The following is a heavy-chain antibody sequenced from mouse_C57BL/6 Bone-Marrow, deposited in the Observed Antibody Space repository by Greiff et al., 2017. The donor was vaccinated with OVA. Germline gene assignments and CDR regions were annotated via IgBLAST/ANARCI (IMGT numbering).Heavy chain of an antibody. Sequence: EVQLVESGGDLVKPGASLKLSCAASGFTFSSYGMSWVRQTPDKRLEWVATISSGGSYTYYPDSVKGPITISRDNAKNTLYLRMSSLKSEDTAMYYCARHRGAQATCFSYWGKGTTLTVSS. J-gene: IGHJ2*01. CDR3: ARHRGAQATCFSY. CDR2: ISSGGSYT. D-gene: IGHD3-2*02. V-gene: IGHV5-6*01. CDR1: GFTFSSYG.